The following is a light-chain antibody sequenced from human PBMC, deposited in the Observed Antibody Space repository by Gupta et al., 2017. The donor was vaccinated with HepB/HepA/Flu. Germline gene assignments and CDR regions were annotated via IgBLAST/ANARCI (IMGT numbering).Light chain of an antibody. Sequence: QSVLTQPPSASGTPGQGVTISCSGIGANIGSNTVNWYQQLPGTAPKLLIDSNNQRPSGVPDRFSGSKSGTSASLAISGLQSEDEADYYCAAWDDSLNGHVVFGGGTKLTVL. CDR2: SNN. V-gene: IGLV1-44*01. CDR3: AAWDDSLNGHVV. J-gene: IGLJ2*01. CDR1: GANIGSNT.